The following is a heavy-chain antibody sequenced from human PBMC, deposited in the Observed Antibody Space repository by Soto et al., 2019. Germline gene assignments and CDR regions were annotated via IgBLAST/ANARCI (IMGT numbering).Heavy chain of an antibody. J-gene: IGHJ5*02. CDR3: AKGDNLGPKTGYAFDP. CDR1: GDSVSSNTAS. CDR2: TYFRSKWYN. Sequence: PWRTLSLPCAISGDSVSSNTASWNWIRQSPSRGLEWLGRTYFRSKWYNDYAVSVKSRIIINPDTSNNQFSLQLNSVTPEDTAVYFCAKGDNLGPKTGYAFDPWGQGIMVTVSS. V-gene: IGHV6-1*01. D-gene: IGHD5-12*01.